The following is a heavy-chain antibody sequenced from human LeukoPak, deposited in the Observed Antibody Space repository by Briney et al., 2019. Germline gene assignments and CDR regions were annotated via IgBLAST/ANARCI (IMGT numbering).Heavy chain of an antibody. Sequence: GGSLRLSCAASGFTFSDYYMSWVRQAPGKGLEWVSYISSSSSTIYYADSVKGRFTISRDNAKNSLYLQMNSLRAEDTAVYYCASQTYYYGSGSYEDWGQGTLVTVSS. CDR1: GFTFSDYY. CDR2: ISSSSSTI. J-gene: IGHJ4*02. CDR3: ASQTYYYGSGSYED. D-gene: IGHD3-10*01. V-gene: IGHV3-11*04.